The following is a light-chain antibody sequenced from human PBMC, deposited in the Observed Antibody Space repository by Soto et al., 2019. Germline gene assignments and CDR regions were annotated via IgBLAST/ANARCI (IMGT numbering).Light chain of an antibody. CDR2: DAS. Sequence: DIVLTQSPATLSLSPGERATLSCRASESVTTYLAWYRQKPGQPPRLPIYDASKRATGVPVRFRGSGSGTDFTLTISSLEPEDFAIYYCQQRSNWPALTFGGGTKVEIK. V-gene: IGKV3-11*01. J-gene: IGKJ4*01. CDR3: QQRSNWPALT. CDR1: ESVTTY.